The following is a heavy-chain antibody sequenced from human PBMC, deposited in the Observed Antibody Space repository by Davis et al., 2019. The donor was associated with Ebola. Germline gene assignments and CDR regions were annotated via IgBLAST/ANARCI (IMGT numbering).Heavy chain of an antibody. CDR2: IGGGGGST. Sequence: GESLKISCAGSGFTFSYYAMTWVRQAPGKGLEWVSIIGGGGGSTYYADSVRGRFTISRDNSKNTLYLQMNSLRAEDTAVYYCATRYSGNFWDLYYYYGMDVWGQGTTVTVSS. J-gene: IGHJ6*02. V-gene: IGHV3-23*01. D-gene: IGHD1-26*01. CDR3: ATRYSGNFWDLYYYYGMDV. CDR1: GFTFSYYA.